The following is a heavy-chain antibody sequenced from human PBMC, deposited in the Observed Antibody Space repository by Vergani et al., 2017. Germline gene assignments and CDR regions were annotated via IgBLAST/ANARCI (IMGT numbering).Heavy chain of an antibody. V-gene: IGHV5-51*03. CDR3: ARPVGYCSSTSCSLGY. CDR1: GYSYTSYW. D-gene: IGHD2-2*01. Sequence: EVQLVQSGAEVKKPGESLKISCKGSGYSYTSYWIGWVRQMPGKGLEWMGIIYPGDSDTRYSPSFQGQFTISADKSISTAYLQWSSLKASDTAMYYCARPVGYCSSTSCSLGYWGQGTLVTVSS. J-gene: IGHJ4*02. CDR2: IYPGDSDT.